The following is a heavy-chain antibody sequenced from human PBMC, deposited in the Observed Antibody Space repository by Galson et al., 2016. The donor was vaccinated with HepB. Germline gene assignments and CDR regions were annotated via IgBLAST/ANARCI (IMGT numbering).Heavy chain of an antibody. D-gene: IGHD6-19*01. CDR1: GFTFSNCP. J-gene: IGHJ4*02. V-gene: IGHV3-23*01. Sequence: LRLSCAASGFTFSNCPMIWVRQAPGKGLEWVATINNNGDNRNYADSVMGRFTISTDNFQNTVPLQMNSLRDDDTAVSYCVTWLQVDFDHWGRGILVTVSS. CDR3: VTWLQVDFDH. CDR2: INNNGDNR.